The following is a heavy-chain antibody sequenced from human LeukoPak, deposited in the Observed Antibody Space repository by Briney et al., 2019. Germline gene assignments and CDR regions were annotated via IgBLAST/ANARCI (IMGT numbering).Heavy chain of an antibody. Sequence: SQTLSLTCAISGDSVSSNSVTWNWNRQSPSRGLEWLGRTYYRSTWYNDYAVSVRGRIAVNPDTSKNQFSLHLNSVTPEDTAVYYCARRLTQYDCFDPWGQGILVTVSS. V-gene: IGHV6-1*01. CDR2: TYYRSTWYN. CDR3: ARRLTQYDCFDP. CDR1: GDSVSSNSVT. J-gene: IGHJ5*02. D-gene: IGHD2-2*01.